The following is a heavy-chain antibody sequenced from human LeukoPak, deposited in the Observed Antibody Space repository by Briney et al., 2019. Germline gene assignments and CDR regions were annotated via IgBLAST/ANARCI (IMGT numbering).Heavy chain of an antibody. CDR1: GFTFSSYG. CDR2: IRYDGSNK. V-gene: IGHV3-30*02. Sequence: GGSLRLSCAAPGFTFSSYGMHWVRQAPGKGLEWVAFIRYDGSNKYYADSVKGQFTISRDNSKNTLYLQMNSLRAEDTAVYYCATSGGSSVYRWFDPWGQGTLVTVSS. J-gene: IGHJ5*02. CDR3: ATSGGSSVYRWFDP. D-gene: IGHD2-15*01.